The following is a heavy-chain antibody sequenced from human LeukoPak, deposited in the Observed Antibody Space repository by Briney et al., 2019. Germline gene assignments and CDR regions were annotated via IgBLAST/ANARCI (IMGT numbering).Heavy chain of an antibody. D-gene: IGHD6-19*01. CDR2: INCTCRST. CDR3: AKGNQWLLRGGAYFDY. Sequence: GVSLTLSCSAYGFTFKSNAMSWVRQSPAKGLEWVSTINCTCRSTYYADSVKSRCSIARYYSKNTLYLQMTSLTAEDTAVYYCAKGNQWLLRGGAYFDYWGQGTLVTVSS. J-gene: IGHJ4*02. CDR1: GFTFKSNA. V-gene: IGHV3-23*01.